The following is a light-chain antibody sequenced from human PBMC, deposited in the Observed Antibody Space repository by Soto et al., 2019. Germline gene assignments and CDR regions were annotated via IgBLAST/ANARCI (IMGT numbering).Light chain of an antibody. CDR1: SSDVGGYDY. CDR2: DVG. Sequence: QSVLTQPASVSGSPGQSITISCTGTSSDVGGYDYVSWYQQYPGKAPKLMISDVGDRPSGVSNRFSVSKSGNTASLTISGLQAEDEAGYYCSPYTTGSSYGLGTGTKVTVL. J-gene: IGLJ1*01. V-gene: IGLV2-14*01. CDR3: SPYTTGSSYG.